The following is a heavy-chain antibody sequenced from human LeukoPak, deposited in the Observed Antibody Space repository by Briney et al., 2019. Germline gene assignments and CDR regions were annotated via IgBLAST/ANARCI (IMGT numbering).Heavy chain of an antibody. CDR3: AMSRRDGYSANAFDI. Sequence: SVKVSCKASGGTFSSYAISWVRQAPGQGLEWMGRIIPIFGTANYAQKFPGRVTITTDESTSTAYMELSSLRSEDTAVYYCAMSRRDGYSANAFDIWGQGTMVTVSS. V-gene: IGHV1-69*05. CDR2: IIPIFGTA. CDR1: GGTFSSYA. D-gene: IGHD5-24*01. J-gene: IGHJ3*02.